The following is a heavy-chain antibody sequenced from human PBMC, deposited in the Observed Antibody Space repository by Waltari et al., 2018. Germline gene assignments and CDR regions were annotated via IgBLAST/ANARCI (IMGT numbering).Heavy chain of an antibody. J-gene: IGHJ6*03. V-gene: IGHV1-69*04. CDR3: ARAEVGSSWYYYYYYMDV. CDR2: IIPILGIA. Sequence: QVQLVQSGAEVKKPGSSVKVSCKASGGTFSSYAISWVRQAPGQGLEWMGGIIPILGIANYAQKFQGRVTITADESTSTAYMELSSLRSEDTAVYYCARAEVGSSWYYYYYYMDVWGKGTTVTVSS. CDR1: GGTFSSYA. D-gene: IGHD6-13*01.